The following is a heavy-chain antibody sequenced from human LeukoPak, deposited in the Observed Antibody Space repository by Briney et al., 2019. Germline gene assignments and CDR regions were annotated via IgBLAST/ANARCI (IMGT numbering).Heavy chain of an antibody. D-gene: IGHD3-10*01. CDR2: IRGSGDST. V-gene: IGHV3-23*01. Sequence: GGSLRLSCAASGFTFSSYGMHWVRQAPGKGLEWVSAIRGSGDSTYYADSVKGRFTISRDNSKNTLYLQMNSLRAEDTAVYYCAKDYYYGSGSYWGAFDIWGQGTMVTVSS. CDR3: AKDYYYGSGSYWGAFDI. J-gene: IGHJ3*02. CDR1: GFTFSSYG.